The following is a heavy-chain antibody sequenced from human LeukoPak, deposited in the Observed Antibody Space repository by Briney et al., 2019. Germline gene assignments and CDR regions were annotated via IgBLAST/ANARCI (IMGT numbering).Heavy chain of an antibody. CDR2: ISSGSSTI. J-gene: IGHJ4*02. Sequence: GGSLRLSCAASGFTFSSSSMNWVRQAPGKGLEWVSYISSGSSTICYADSEKGRFTISRDNAKNSLYLQMNSLRAEDTAVYYCARQYCTNGVCYWDYWGQGTLVTVSS. D-gene: IGHD2-8*01. CDR1: GFTFSSSS. V-gene: IGHV3-48*01. CDR3: ARQYCTNGVCYWDY.